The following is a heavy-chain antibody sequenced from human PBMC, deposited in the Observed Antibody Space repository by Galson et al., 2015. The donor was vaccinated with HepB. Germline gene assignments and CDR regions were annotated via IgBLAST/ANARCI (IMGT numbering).Heavy chain of an antibody. Sequence: SLRLSCAASGFTVSVYAMNWVRQAPGKGLEWVASISGGGGGTYYTDSVKGRFTISRDNSQNPLFLQMNGLRADDTALYYCAKAGYDFWSGSYRVFDFWGPGVLVTVSS. V-gene: IGHV3-23*01. CDR2: ISGGGGGT. CDR3: AKAGYDFWSGSYRVFDF. CDR1: GFTVSVYA. J-gene: IGHJ4*02. D-gene: IGHD3/OR15-3a*01.